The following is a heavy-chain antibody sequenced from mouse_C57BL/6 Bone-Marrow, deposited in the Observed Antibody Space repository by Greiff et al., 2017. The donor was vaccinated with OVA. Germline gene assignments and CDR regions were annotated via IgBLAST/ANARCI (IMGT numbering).Heavy chain of an antibody. V-gene: IGHV1-9*01. Sequence: QVQLQQSGAELMKPGASVKLSCKATGYTFTGYWIEWVKQRPGNGLEWIGEILPGSGRTNYNEKFKGKAKFTADTSSNTAYMQLSSLTTEDSAIYYCARYNAYYSDWYFDVWGTGTTVTVSS. CDR3: ARYNAYYSDWYFDV. CDR1: GYTFTGYW. J-gene: IGHJ1*03. CDR2: ILPGSGRT. D-gene: IGHD2-12*01.